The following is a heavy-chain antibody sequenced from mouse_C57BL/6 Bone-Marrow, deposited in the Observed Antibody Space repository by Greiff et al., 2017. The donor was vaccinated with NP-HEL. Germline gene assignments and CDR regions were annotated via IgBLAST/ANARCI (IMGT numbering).Heavy chain of an antibody. CDR2: INPGSGGT. J-gene: IGHJ2*01. D-gene: IGHD1-1*01. CDR1: GYAFTNYL. V-gene: IGHV1-54*01. CDR3: ARSEFITTARFDY. Sequence: VQLQQSGAELVRPGTSVKVSCKASGYAFTNYLIEWVKQRPGQGLEWIGVINPGSGGTNYTEKFKGKATLTADKSSSTAYMQLSSLTSEDSAVYFCARSEFITTARFDYWGQGTTLTVSS.